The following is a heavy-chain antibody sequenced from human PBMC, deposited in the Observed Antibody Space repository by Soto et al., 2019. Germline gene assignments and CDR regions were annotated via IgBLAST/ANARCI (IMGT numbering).Heavy chain of an antibody. V-gene: IGHV1-24*01. CDR1: GYTLTELS. Sequence: EASVQVSCKVSGYTLTELSMHWVRQAPGKGLEWMGGFDPEDGETIYAQKFQGRVTMTEDTSTDTAYMELSSLRSEDTAVYYCATVHVLRFLEWPWAYYFDYWGQGTLVTVSS. CDR2: FDPEDGET. CDR3: ATVHVLRFLEWPWAYYFDY. D-gene: IGHD3-3*01. J-gene: IGHJ4*02.